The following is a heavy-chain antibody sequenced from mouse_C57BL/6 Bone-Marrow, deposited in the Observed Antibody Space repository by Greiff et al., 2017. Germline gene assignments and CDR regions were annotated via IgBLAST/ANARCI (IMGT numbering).Heavy chain of an antibody. Sequence: VKLQESGAELVRPGASVTLSCKASGYTFTDYEMHWVKQTPVHGLEWIGAIDPETGGTAYNQKFKGKAILTADKSSSTAYMELRSLTSEDSAVDYCTGWLLPYWYFDVWGTGTTVTVSS. D-gene: IGHD2-3*01. CDR2: IDPETGGT. J-gene: IGHJ1*03. V-gene: IGHV1-15*01. CDR3: TGWLLPYWYFDV. CDR1: GYTFTDYE.